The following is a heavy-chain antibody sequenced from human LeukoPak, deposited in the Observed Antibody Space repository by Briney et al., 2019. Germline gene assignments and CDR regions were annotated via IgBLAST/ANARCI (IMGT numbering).Heavy chain of an antibody. CDR3: ARVVNHGYSDH. CDR2: IYSGGST. CDR1: GFTVSINY. V-gene: IGHV3-53*01. Sequence: GGSLRLSCAASGFTVSINYMSWVRQAPGKGLEWVSVIYSGGSTYYADSVKGRFTISRDNSKNTLYLQMHSLRAEDTAVYYCARVVNHGYSDHWGQGTLVTVSS. D-gene: IGHD4-17*01. J-gene: IGHJ4*02.